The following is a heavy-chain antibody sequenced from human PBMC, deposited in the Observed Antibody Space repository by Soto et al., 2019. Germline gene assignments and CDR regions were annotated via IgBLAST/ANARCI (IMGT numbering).Heavy chain of an antibody. CDR3: ASSSTEAGIGGNYFSGMDG. Sequence: QVQLVQSGAEVKKPGSSVKVSCKASGGTFSNYAFSWVRQAPGQGLEWLGGIMPNFGRAGYAQKFRGRATCTVTESTTTARMRLSSMRSQATAVYYCASSSTEAGIGGNYFSGMDGWGPGTTGTVSS. D-gene: IGHD6-19*01. V-gene: IGHV1-69*12. CDR1: GGTFSNYA. CDR2: IMPNFGRA. J-gene: IGHJ6*02.